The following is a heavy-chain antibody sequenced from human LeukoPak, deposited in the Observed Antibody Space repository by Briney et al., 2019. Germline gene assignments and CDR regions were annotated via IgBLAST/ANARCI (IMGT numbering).Heavy chain of an antibody. D-gene: IGHD1-26*01. Sequence: PSETLSLTCTASGGSISSYYWSWIRQPPGKGLEWIGDIYYSGSTNYNPSLKSRVTISVDTSKNQFSLKLSSVTAADTAVYYCATTQGASGSYWPSYYYYMDVWGKGTTVTVSS. CDR2: IYYSGST. J-gene: IGHJ6*03. CDR1: GGSISSYY. CDR3: ATTQGASGSYWPSYYYYMDV. V-gene: IGHV4-59*01.